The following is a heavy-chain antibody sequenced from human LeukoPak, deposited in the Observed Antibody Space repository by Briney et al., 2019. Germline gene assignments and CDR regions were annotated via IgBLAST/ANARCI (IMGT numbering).Heavy chain of an antibody. CDR1: GYTFSSYW. D-gene: IGHD3-22*01. J-gene: IGHJ4*02. V-gene: IGHV3-74*01. CDR2: INTDGRTT. Sequence: PGGPLRLTYAETGYTFSSYWMQGVRQAPGKELVGVSRINTDGRTTTYADSVKGRFTISRDNAKNTLYLQMNTLRAEDTAVYHCARDRQWLRDNSGYFFDQWGQGTLVTVSS. CDR3: ARDRQWLRDNSGYFFDQ.